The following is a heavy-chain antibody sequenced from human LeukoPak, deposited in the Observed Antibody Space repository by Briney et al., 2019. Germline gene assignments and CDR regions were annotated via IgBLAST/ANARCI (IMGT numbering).Heavy chain of an antibody. CDR3: ARARSSGWFHFDY. CDR1: GASINSDF. CDR2: IYYSGST. Sequence: PSETLSLTCTVSGASINSDFWSWIRQPPGKGLEWIGYIYYSGSTNYNPSLKSRVTISVDTSKNQFSLKLSSVTAADTAVYYCARARSSGWFHFDYWGQGTLVTVSS. D-gene: IGHD6-19*01. J-gene: IGHJ4*02. V-gene: IGHV4-59*01.